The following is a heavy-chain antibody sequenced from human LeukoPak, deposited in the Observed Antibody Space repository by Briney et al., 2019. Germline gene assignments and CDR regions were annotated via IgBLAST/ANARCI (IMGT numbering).Heavy chain of an antibody. CDR1: GFTFSSYW. CDR2: IKQDGNEK. D-gene: IGHD6-19*01. CDR3: ARTGGSSGWYSPALLKYYFDY. V-gene: IGHV3-7*01. J-gene: IGHJ4*02. Sequence: PGGSLRLSCAASGFTFSSYWMSWVRQAPGKGLEWGANIKQDGNEKYYVDSVRDRFTISRDNAKNSLYLQMNSLRAEDTAVYYCARTGGSSGWYSPALLKYYFDYWGQGTLVTVSS.